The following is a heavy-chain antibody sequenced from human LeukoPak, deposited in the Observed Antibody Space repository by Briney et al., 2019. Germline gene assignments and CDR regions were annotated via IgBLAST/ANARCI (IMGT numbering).Heavy chain of an antibody. D-gene: IGHD3-10*01. V-gene: IGHV3-7*01. CDR2: IKQDGSEK. CDR1: GFTFSSYW. Sequence: GGSLRLSCAASGFTFSSYWMSWVRQAPGKGLEWVANIKQDGSEKYYVDSVKGRFTISRDNAKNSLYLQMNSLRAEDTAVYYCASGLITMVRGVISGNWFDPWGQGTQVTVSS. CDR3: ASGLITMVRGVISGNWFDP. J-gene: IGHJ5*02.